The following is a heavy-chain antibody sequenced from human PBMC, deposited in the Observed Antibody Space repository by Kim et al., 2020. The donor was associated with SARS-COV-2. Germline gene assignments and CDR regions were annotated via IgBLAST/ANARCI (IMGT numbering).Heavy chain of an antibody. CDR2: INHSGST. CDR1: GGSFSGYY. D-gene: IGHD3-10*01. CDR3: ARLLLPMVRGLYGMDV. Sequence: SETLSLTCAVYGGSFSGYYWSWIRQPPGKGLEWIGEINHSGSTNYNPSLKSRVTISVDTSKNQFSLKLSSVTAADTAVYYCARLLLPMVRGLYGMDVWGQGTTVTVSS. V-gene: IGHV4-34*01. J-gene: IGHJ6*02.